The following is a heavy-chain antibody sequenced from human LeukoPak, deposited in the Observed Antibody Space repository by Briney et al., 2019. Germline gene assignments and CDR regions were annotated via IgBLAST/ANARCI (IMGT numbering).Heavy chain of an antibody. CDR3: AGGRGWLVEY. J-gene: IGHJ4*02. D-gene: IGHD6-19*01. V-gene: IGHV3-7*05. CDR2: IKQDGSEK. CDR1: GFTFSSYY. Sequence: PGGSLRLSCAASGFTFSSYYMAWFRQAPGKGLEWVANIKQDGSEKYYVDSVKGRFTISRDNAKNSLFLQLNSLRAEDTAVYYCAGGRGWLVEYWGQGTPVTVSS.